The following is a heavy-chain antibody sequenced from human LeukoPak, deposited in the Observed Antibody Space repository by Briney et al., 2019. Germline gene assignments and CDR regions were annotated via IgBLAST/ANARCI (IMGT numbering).Heavy chain of an antibody. CDR2: INPNSGGT. Sequence: ASVKVSCKASGYTFTGYYMHWVRQAPGQGLEWMGWINPNSGGTNYAQKFQGWVTMTRDTSISTAYMELSRLRSDDTAVYYCARDAASAVDYFDYWGQGTLVTVSS. J-gene: IGHJ4*02. CDR3: ARDAASAVDYFDY. CDR1: GYTFTGYY. D-gene: IGHD2-2*01. V-gene: IGHV1-2*04.